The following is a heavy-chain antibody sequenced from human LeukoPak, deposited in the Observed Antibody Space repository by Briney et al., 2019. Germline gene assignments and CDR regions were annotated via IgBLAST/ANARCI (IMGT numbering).Heavy chain of an antibody. CDR3: ARAGRYCSSTSCSYYFDY. CDR2: IYTSGST. CDR1: GGSISSGSYY. Sequence: SETLSLTCTVSGGSISSGSYYWSWIQQPAGKGLEWIGRIYTSGSTNYNPSLKSRVTISVDTSKNQFSLKLSSVTAADTAVYYCARAGRYCSSTSCSYYFDYWGQGTLVTVSS. J-gene: IGHJ4*02. V-gene: IGHV4-61*02. D-gene: IGHD2-2*01.